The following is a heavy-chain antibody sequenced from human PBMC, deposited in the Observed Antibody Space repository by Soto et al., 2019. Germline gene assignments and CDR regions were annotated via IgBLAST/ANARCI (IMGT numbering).Heavy chain of an antibody. J-gene: IGHJ3*02. CDR1: GFMLNNPA. Sequence: PGGALGLTPKASGFMLNNPAMTWVRQAPGQGLQWVASVSDNGGSRGGTYYADSVKGRFTISRDNSKNTLYLQLDSLTGADTAVYYCARAKAVVFAAFDIWGQGTMVTVPS. CDR3: ARAKAVVFAAFDI. CDR2: VSDNGGSRGGT. V-gene: IGHV3-23*01. D-gene: IGHD2-21*01.